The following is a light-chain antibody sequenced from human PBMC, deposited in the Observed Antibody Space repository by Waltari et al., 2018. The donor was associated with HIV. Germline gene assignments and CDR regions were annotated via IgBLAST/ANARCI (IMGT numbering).Light chain of an antibody. J-gene: IGLJ2*01. CDR3: QSFDTSLSASL. Sequence: QSVLTQPPSVSGAPGQTVSISCTGTNSNLGTGYEAHWYQNRPGTVPKLLISGKTNLGSGVPDLFSGAKSGASASLTISGLQAEDEADYYCQSFDTSLSASLFGGGTKLTVL. CDR2: GKT. V-gene: IGLV1-40*01. CDR1: NSNLGTGYE.